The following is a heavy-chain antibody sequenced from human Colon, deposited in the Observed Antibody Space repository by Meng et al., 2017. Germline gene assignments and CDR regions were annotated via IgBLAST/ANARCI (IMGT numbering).Heavy chain of an antibody. CDR3: ARDLSGWNDAFDI. CDR1: GFTFSSYE. CDR2: ISSSGSSI. D-gene: IGHD6-25*01. V-gene: IGHV3-48*03. Sequence: GGSLRLSCAASGFTFSSYEMNWVRQAPGKGLEWVSYISSSGSSIYYADSVKGRFTISRDNAKNSLYLQMNSLRAKDTAVYYCARDLSGWNDAFDIWGQGTMVTVSS. J-gene: IGHJ3*02.